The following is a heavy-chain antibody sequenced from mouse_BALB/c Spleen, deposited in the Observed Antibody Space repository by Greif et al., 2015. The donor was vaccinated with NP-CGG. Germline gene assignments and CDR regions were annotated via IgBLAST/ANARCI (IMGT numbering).Heavy chain of an antibody. CDR1: GFTFSDYY. CDR2: ISDGGSYT. V-gene: IGHV5-4*02. Sequence: EVMLVESGGGLVKPGGSLKLSCAASGFTFSDYYMYWVRQTPEKRLEWVATISDGGSYTYYPDSVKGRFTISRDNAKNNLYLQMSSLKSEDTAMYYCASYYGYAMDYWGQGTSVTVSS. CDR3: ASYYGYAMDY. D-gene: IGHD2-1*01. J-gene: IGHJ4*01.